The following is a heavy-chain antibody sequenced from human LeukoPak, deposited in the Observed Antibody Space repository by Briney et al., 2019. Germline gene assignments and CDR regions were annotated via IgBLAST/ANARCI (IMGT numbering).Heavy chain of an antibody. CDR2: INPSGGST. J-gene: IGHJ5*02. V-gene: IGHV1-46*01. CDR3: ARDPHLAEGRIAAAGISFDP. D-gene: IGHD6-13*01. Sequence: ASVKVSCKASGYTFTSYYMHWLRQAPGQGLEWMGIINPSGGSTSYAQKFQGRVTMTRDTSTSTVYMELSSLRSEDTAVYYCARDPHLAEGRIAAAGISFDPWGQGTLVTVSS. CDR1: GYTFTSYY.